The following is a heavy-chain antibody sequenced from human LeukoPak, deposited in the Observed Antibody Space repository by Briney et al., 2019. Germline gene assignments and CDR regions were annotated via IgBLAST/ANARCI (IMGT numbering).Heavy chain of an antibody. Sequence: SETLSLTCTVSGGSIGSYYWSWIRQPPGKGLEWIGYIYYSGSTNYNPSLKSRVTISVDTSKNQFSLKLSSVTAADTAVYYCARGIAAVNWFDPWGQGTLVTVSS. V-gene: IGHV4-59*01. D-gene: IGHD6-13*01. CDR2: IYYSGST. CDR3: ARGIAAVNWFDP. J-gene: IGHJ5*02. CDR1: GGSIGSYY.